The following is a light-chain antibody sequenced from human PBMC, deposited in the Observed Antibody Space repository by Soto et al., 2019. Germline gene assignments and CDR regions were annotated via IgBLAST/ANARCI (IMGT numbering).Light chain of an antibody. CDR3: AAWDDSLSGPHYV. Sequence: QSVLTQPPSASGTPGQRVTISCSGSSSKIGSNYVYWYQQLPGTAPKLLIYRNNQRPSVVPDRFSGSKSGTSASLAISGLRSEDEADYYCAAWDDSLSGPHYVFGTGTKVTVL. CDR2: RNN. J-gene: IGLJ1*01. V-gene: IGLV1-47*01. CDR1: SSKIGSNY.